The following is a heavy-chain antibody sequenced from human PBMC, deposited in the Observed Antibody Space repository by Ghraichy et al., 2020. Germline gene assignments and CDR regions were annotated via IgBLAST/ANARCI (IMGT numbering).Heavy chain of an antibody. CDR1: GGSISSSSYY. J-gene: IGHJ6*03. V-gene: IGHV4-39*01. D-gene: IGHD6-13*01. CDR3: ASVLSYSSSWILSYYYYYYIDV. Sequence: SQTLSLTCTVSGGSISSSSYYWGWIRQPPGKGLEWIGSIYYSGSTYYNPSLKSRVTISVDTSKNQFSLKLSSVTAADTAVYYCASVLSYSSSWILSYYYYYYIDVWGKGTTVTVSS. CDR2: IYYSGST.